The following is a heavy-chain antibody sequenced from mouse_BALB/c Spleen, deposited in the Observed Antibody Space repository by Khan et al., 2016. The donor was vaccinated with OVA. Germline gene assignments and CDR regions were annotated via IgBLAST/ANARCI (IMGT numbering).Heavy chain of an antibody. CDR2: ISSGGSST. D-gene: IGHD2-4*01. Sequence: EVELVESGGDLVKPGGSLKLSCAASGFTFSTYGMSWVRQTPDKRLEWVAAISSGGSSTYYPDSVKGRFTISRDNAKNTLYLQMSSLKSEDTAMYYCTRIAYYDNSEGFAYWGQGTLVTVSA. V-gene: IGHV5-6*01. CDR3: TRIAYYDNSEGFAY. CDR1: GFTFSTYG. J-gene: IGHJ3*01.